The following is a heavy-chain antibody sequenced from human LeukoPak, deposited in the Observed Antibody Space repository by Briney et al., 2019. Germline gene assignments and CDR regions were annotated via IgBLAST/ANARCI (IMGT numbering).Heavy chain of an antibody. Sequence: SETLSLTCTVSGGSISSYYWSWIRQPPGKGLEWIGYIYYSGSTNYNPSLKGRVTISVDTSKNQFSLKLSSVTAADTAVYYCARLRVATGAFDYWGQGTLVTVSS. J-gene: IGHJ4*02. CDR1: GGSISSYY. D-gene: IGHD5-12*01. V-gene: IGHV4-59*08. CDR3: ARLRVATGAFDY. CDR2: IYYSGST.